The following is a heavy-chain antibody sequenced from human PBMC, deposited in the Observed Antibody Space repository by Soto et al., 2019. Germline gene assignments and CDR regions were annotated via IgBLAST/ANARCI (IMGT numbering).Heavy chain of an antibody. D-gene: IGHD3-22*01. V-gene: IGHV1-58*01. CDR3: AAHSACYDSREFYYYGLDV. J-gene: IGHJ6*02. Sequence: SVEVSCKXSGFIFSSSAVQWVRQARGQGLEWIGRIVVGTGNTNYAQKFQERVTITRDMPTNTAYLEVSGLRSEDTAVYYCAAHSACYDSREFYYYGLDVWGQGTTVTVSS. CDR1: GFIFSSSA. CDR2: IVVGTGNT.